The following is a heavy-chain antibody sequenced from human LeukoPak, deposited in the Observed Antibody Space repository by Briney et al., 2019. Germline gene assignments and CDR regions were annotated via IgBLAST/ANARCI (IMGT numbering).Heavy chain of an antibody. CDR3: ARAVYYYDSNHFDY. D-gene: IGHD3-22*01. CDR2: IIPIFGTA. V-gene: IGHV1-69*05. Sequence: GASVKVSCKASGGTFSSYAISWVRQAPGQGLEWMGGIIPIFGTANYAQKFQGRVTMTRDTSISTAYMELSRLRSDDTAVYYCARAVYYYDSNHFDYWGQGTLVTVSS. CDR1: GGTFSSYA. J-gene: IGHJ4*02.